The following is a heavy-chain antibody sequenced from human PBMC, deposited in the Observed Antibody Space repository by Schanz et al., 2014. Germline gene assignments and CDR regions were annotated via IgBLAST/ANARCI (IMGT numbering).Heavy chain of an antibody. J-gene: IGHJ3*02. Sequence: EVKMVESGGGLVKPGGSLRLSCAASGFNFSSYWMHWVRQAPGKGLVWVARINSVGSNTDYADSVTGRFTISRDNAKNTLYLQMNTLRAEDTAVYYCARKMKLGVYGGKGHDSLDIWGQGTMVTVSS. CDR3: ARKMKLGVYGGKGHDSLDI. D-gene: IGHD4-17*01. CDR2: INSVGSNT. CDR1: GFNFSSYW. V-gene: IGHV3-74*02.